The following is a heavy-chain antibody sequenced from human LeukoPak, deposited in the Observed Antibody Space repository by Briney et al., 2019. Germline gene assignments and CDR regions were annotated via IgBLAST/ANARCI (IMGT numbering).Heavy chain of an antibody. V-gene: IGHV3-30*18. J-gene: IGHJ6*02. CDR3: AKLTTVTISDYYTMDV. D-gene: IGHD4-17*01. CDR1: GFTFSSYY. Sequence: GGSLRLSCAASGFTFSSYYMHWVRQAPGKGLEWVAVISFDGSRKYYADSVRGRFTISRDNSKNTLYLQMNSLRAEDTAVYYCAKLTTVTISDYYTMDVWGQGTTVTVSS. CDR2: ISFDGSRK.